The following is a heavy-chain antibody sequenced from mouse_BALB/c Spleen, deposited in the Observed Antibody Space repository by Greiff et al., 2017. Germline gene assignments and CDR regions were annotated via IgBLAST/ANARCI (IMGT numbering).Heavy chain of an antibody. Sequence: EVKLMESGGGLVQPGGSLKLSCAASGFTFSSYGMSWVRQTPDKRLELVATINSNGGSTYYPDSVKGRFTISRDNAKNTLYLQMSSLKSEDTALYYCARHGRLDWYFDVWGAGTTVTVSS. CDR3: ARHGRLDWYFDV. J-gene: IGHJ1*01. CDR1: GFTFSSYG. D-gene: IGHD1-2*01. V-gene: IGHV5-6-3*01. CDR2: INSNGGST.